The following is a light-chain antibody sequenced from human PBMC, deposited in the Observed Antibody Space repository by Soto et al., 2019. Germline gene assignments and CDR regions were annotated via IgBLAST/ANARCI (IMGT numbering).Light chain of an antibody. J-gene: IGKJ5*01. CDR3: QQYHNWPPIT. V-gene: IGKV3-15*01. Sequence: EIMMTQSPATLSVSPGERATLSCRASQSVSNNVAWYQQKPGQAPRLLIYYASTRATGIPARFSGSGSGTEFTLTISSLQSEDFALYYCQQYHNWPPITFGKGKRLEIK. CDR1: QSVSNN. CDR2: YAS.